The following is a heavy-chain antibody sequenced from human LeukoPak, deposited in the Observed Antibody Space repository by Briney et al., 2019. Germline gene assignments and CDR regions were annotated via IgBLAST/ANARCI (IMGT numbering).Heavy chain of an antibody. CDR1: GYTFTDYY. D-gene: IGHD3-16*02. Sequence: ASVKVSCKASGYTFTDYYLHWVRQAPGQGLEWMGWINPNSGGTNYAQKFQGRVTMTRDTSISTAYMELSRLRSDDTAVYYCARGGDYVWGSYRYYYDYWGQGTLVTVSS. CDR2: INPNSGGT. V-gene: IGHV1-2*02. J-gene: IGHJ4*02. CDR3: ARGGDYVWGSYRYYYDY.